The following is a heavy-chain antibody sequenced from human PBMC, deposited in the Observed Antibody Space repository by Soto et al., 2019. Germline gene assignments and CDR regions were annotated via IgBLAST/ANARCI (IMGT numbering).Heavy chain of an antibody. Sequence: TGGSLRLSCAASGFTFSDYYMSWIRQAPGKGLEWVSYISSSGSTIYYADSVKGRFTISRDNAKNSLYLQMNSLRAEDTAVYYCARDPYSGSYFDYWGQGTLVTVSS. CDR3: ARDPYSGSYFDY. CDR2: ISSSGSTI. CDR1: GFTFSDYY. D-gene: IGHD1-26*01. J-gene: IGHJ4*02. V-gene: IGHV3-11*01.